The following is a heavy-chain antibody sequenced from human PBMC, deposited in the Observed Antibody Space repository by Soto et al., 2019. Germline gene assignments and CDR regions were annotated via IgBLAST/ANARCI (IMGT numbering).Heavy chain of an antibody. CDR3: AKPNKAVAGRRDFDY. CDR2: IIAICGTA. Sequence: SVKVSCKVSGRPFSSYAIPWVRQAPGQGLEWMVGIIAICGTANYAQKFQGRVTITADKSKNTLYLQMNSLRAEDTAVYYCAKPNKAVAGRRDFDYWGRGTLVTVSS. D-gene: IGHD6-19*01. CDR1: GRPFSSYA. V-gene: IGHV1-69*06. J-gene: IGHJ4*02.